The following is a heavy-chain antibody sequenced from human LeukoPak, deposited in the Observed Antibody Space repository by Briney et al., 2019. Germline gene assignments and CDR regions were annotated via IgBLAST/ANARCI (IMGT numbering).Heavy chain of an antibody. CDR2: INHSGST. CDR1: GGSFSGYY. J-gene: IGHJ3*02. D-gene: IGHD3-9*01. Sequence: NASETLSLTCAVYGGSFSGYYWSWIRQPPGKGLEWIGEINHSGSTNYNPSLKSRVTLSVDTSKNQFPLMLSSVTAADTAVYYCARIYANSDILTDDAFDIWGQGTMVTVSS. V-gene: IGHV4-34*01. CDR3: ARIYANSDILTDDAFDI.